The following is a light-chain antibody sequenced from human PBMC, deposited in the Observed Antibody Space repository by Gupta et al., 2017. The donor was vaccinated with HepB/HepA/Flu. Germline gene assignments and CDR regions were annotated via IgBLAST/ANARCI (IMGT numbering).Light chain of an antibody. V-gene: IGLV2-11*01. Sequence: QSALTQPRSVSGSPGQSVTISCTGTSSDDGGYNYVPGYQQHPGKAPKLMIYDVSKRPSGVPDRFSGSKSGNTSSLTISVLQAEDEADYYCCSYAGIYVFGTGTKVTVL. CDR3: CSYAGIYV. CDR2: DVS. CDR1: SSDDGGYNY. J-gene: IGLJ1*01.